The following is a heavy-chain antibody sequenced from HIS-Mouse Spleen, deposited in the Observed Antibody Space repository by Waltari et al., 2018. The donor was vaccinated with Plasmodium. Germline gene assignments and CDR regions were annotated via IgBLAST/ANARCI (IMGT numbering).Heavy chain of an antibody. CDR2: IYYSGST. J-gene: IGHJ4*02. V-gene: IGHV4-39*07. Sequence: WIRQPPGKGLEWIGSIYYSGSTYYNPSLKSRVTISVDTSKNQFSLKLSSVTAADTAVYYCARDRITGTSYFDYWGQGTLVTVSS. CDR3: ARDRITGTSYFDY. D-gene: IGHD1-7*01.